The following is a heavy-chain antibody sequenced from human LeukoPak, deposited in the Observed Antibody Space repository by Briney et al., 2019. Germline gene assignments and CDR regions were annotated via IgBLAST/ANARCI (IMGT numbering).Heavy chain of an antibody. J-gene: IGHJ6*03. CDR2: VDPEDGET. CDR1: GYTFTDYY. Sequence: GASVKVSCKXSGYTFTDYYMHWVQQAPGKGLEWMGLVDPEDGETIYAEKFQGRVTITADTSTDTAYMELSSLRSEDTAVYYCATARPYCSSTSCYMDVWGKGTTVTVSS. D-gene: IGHD2-2*01. V-gene: IGHV1-69-2*01. CDR3: ATARPYCSSTSCYMDV.